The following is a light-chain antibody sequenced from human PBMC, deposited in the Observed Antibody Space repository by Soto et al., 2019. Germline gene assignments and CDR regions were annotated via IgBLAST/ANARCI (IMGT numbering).Light chain of an antibody. CDR1: QIVSTNY. CDR2: GAS. Sequence: EIVLTQSPGTLSLSPGERATLSCRTSQIVSTNYLAWYQQKPGQAPRLPIYGASNRATGIPDRFSGSGSGTDFTHTINRLEPEDFAVYYCQQYGSSETFGQGTKLEIK. V-gene: IGKV3-20*01. J-gene: IGKJ2*01. CDR3: QQYGSSET.